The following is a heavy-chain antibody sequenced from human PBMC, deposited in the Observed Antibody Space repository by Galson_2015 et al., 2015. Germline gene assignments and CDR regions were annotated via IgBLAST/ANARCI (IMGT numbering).Heavy chain of an antibody. J-gene: IGHJ4*02. V-gene: IGHV3-23*01. Sequence: SLRLSCAASGFTFSSYAMSWVRQAPGKGLEWVSAISGSGGSTYYADPVKGRFTISRDNSKNTLYLQMNSLRAEDTAVYYCAKEGTLNCGADCKSDFDYWGQGTLVTVSS. CDR2: ISGSGGST. CDR1: GFTFSSYA. CDR3: AKEGTLNCGADCKSDFDY. D-gene: IGHD2-21*02.